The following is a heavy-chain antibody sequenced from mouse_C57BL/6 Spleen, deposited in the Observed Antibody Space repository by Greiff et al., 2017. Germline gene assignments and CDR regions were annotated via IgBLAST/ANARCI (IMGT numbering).Heavy chain of an antibody. V-gene: IGHV3-6*01. CDR3: AREGYYDYDGWYFDV. J-gene: IGHJ1*03. D-gene: IGHD2-4*01. CDR1: GYSITSGYY. CDR2: ISYDGSN. Sequence: EVKLQESGPGLVKPSQSLSLTCSVTGYSITSGYYWNWIRQFPGNKLEWMGYISYDGSNNYNPSLKNRISITRDTSKNQFFLKLNSVTTEDTATYYCAREGYYDYDGWYFDVWGTGTTVTVSS.